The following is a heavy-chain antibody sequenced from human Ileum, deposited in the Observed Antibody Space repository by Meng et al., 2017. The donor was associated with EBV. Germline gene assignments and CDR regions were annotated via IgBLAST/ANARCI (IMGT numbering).Heavy chain of an antibody. CDR1: GGSFSGYY. V-gene: IGHV4-34*01. Sequence: QVQVQQWGAGLLHPSETLSLTCAVYGGSFSGYYWTWIRQPPGKGLEWIGEINHSGSTNYNPSLKSRVTISVDKNQFSLKLSSVTAADTAVYYCARGFYTYGSSCFDYWGQGTLVTVSS. J-gene: IGHJ4*02. D-gene: IGHD6-13*01. CDR2: INHSGST. CDR3: ARGFYTYGSSCFDY.